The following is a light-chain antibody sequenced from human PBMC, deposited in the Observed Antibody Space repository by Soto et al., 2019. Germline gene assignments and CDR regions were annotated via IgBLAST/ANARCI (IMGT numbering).Light chain of an antibody. CDR3: QQYGTYSYT. CDR1: QSINSW. J-gene: IGKJ2*01. CDR2: DAS. V-gene: IGKV1-5*01. Sequence: DIQMTQSPSTLSASIGDRVTITCRASQSINSWLAWYQQKPGKAPKLLIYDASNLASGVPSRFSGSGSGTEFTLVISSLQPGDFATYYCQQYGTYSYTFGQGTKLEI.